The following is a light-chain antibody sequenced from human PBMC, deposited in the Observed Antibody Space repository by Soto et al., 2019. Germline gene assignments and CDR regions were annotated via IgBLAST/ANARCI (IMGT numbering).Light chain of an antibody. CDR3: QQYGTPLFT. V-gene: IGKV3-20*01. J-gene: IGKJ3*01. Sequence: IVLTQSPGTLSLSPGERATLSCGASQSVTNNFLAWSQQKPGQAPRLLIYGASSRATGVPDRFSGSGSGTDFTLTISRLEPGDFAVYYCQQYGTPLFTFGHGTKVDIK. CDR1: QSVTNNF. CDR2: GAS.